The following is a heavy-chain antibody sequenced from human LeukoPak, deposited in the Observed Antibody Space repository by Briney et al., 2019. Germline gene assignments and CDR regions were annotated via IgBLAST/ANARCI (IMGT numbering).Heavy chain of an antibody. V-gene: IGHV3-7*04. J-gene: IGHJ5*02. Sequence: GGSLRLSCAASGFTFSSYWMSWVRQAPGKGLEWVATIKQDGSERYYVDSVKGRFTIPRDNAKNSLYLQMNSLRAEDTAVFYCARGSAAGSAWGQGTLVTVSS. CDR1: GFTFSSYW. CDR2: IKQDGSER. D-gene: IGHD6-19*01. CDR3: ARGSAAGSA.